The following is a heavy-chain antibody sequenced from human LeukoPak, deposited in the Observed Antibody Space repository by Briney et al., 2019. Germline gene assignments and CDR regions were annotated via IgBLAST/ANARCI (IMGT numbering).Heavy chain of an antibody. J-gene: IGHJ3*02. V-gene: IGHV3-21*01. CDR2: ISSSSSYI. CDR1: GFTFSSYS. Sequence: GGSLRLSCAASGFTFSSYSMNWVRQAPGKGLEWVSSISSSSSYIYYADSVKGRFTISRDNAKNSPYLQMNSLRAEDTAVYYCARDYYGDHVGDAFDIWGQGTMVTVSS. D-gene: IGHD4-17*01. CDR3: ARDYYGDHVGDAFDI.